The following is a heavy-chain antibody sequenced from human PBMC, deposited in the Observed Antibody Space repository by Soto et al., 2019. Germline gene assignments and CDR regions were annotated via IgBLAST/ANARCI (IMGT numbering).Heavy chain of an antibody. CDR2: ISGSGGST. CDR3: AKFSNSPPYYYYYMDV. D-gene: IGHD2-2*01. V-gene: IGHV3-23*01. CDR1: GFTFSSYA. J-gene: IGHJ6*03. Sequence: GGSLRLSCAASGFTFSSYAMSWVRQAPGKGLEWVSAISGSGGSTYYADSVKGRFTISRDNSKNTLYLQMNSLRAEDTAVYYCAKFSNSPPYYYYYMDVWGKGTTVTVSS.